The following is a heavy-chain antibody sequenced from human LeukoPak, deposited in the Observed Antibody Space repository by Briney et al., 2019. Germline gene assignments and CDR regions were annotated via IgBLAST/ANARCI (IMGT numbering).Heavy chain of an antibody. D-gene: IGHD3-22*01. J-gene: IGHJ4*02. CDR3: ARDVHSSGYCGNNY. V-gene: IGHV3-21*06. CDR1: GFTFSHYS. Sequence: GGSLRLSCEVSGFTFSHYSMSWVRQAPEKGLEWVSSISSGSSYIYYGDSVRGRFTISRDNAKSLLFLQMNSLRAEDTAVYYCARDVHSSGYCGNNYWGQGTLVTVSS. CDR2: ISSGSSYI.